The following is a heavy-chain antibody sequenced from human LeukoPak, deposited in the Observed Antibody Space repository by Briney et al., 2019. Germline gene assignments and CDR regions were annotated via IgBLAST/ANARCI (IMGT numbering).Heavy chain of an antibody. CDR1: GYTFTVYY. Sequence: ASVTVSFKASGYTFTVYYMHWVRQAPGQGLEWMGWINPNSGGTNYAQKFQGRVTMTRDTSISTAYMELSRLRSDDTAVYYCARGGDTAEAPDYWGQGTLVTVSS. CDR2: INPNSGGT. CDR3: ARGGDTAEAPDY. J-gene: IGHJ4*02. V-gene: IGHV1-2*02. D-gene: IGHD5-18*01.